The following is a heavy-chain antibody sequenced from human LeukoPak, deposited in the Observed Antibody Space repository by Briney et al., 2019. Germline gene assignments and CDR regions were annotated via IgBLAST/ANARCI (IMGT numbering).Heavy chain of an antibody. V-gene: IGHV7-4-1*02. Sequence: ASVTVSCTASGYTFTSYAMNWVRQAPGQGLEWMGWINTNTGNPTYAQGFTGRFVFSLDTSVSTAYLQISSLKPEDTAVYYCARTYYYDSSGYQIDYWGQGTLVTVSS. J-gene: IGHJ4*02. CDR2: INTNTGNP. CDR1: GYTFTSYA. D-gene: IGHD3-22*01. CDR3: ARTYYYDSSGYQIDY.